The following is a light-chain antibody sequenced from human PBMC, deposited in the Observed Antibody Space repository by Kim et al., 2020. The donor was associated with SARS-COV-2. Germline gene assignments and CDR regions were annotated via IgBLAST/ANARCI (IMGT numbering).Light chain of an antibody. CDR1: QDIRNH. Sequence: DIQMTQSPSSLSASVGDRVTITCRASQDIRNHLDWYQQGPGKVPKLLIYAASALHSGVPSRFGGSGSGTDFTLTITSLQPEDFATFFCQKYDSVPWTFGPGTKVDIK. CDR3: QKYDSVPWT. CDR2: AAS. J-gene: IGKJ1*01. V-gene: IGKV1-27*01.